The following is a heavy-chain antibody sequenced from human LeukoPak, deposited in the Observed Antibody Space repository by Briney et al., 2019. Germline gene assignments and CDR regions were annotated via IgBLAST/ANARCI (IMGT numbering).Heavy chain of an antibody. J-gene: IGHJ4*02. CDR2: ISSSSSII. CDR1: GFTFVSYP. CDR3: ARAPTVLVGYCSSASCQADY. Sequence: GGSLRLSCAASGFTFVSYPMAWVRQAPGKGLEWVSFISSSSSIIYYADSVKGRFTISRDNAKNSLFLQMNSLRAEDTAVYYCARAPTVLVGYCSSASCQADYWGQGTLVTVSS. D-gene: IGHD2-2*01. V-gene: IGHV3-21*01.